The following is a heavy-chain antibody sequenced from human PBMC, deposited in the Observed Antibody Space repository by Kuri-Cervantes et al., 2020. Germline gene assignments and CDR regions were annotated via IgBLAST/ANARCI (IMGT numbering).Heavy chain of an antibody. Sequence: ASVKVSCKASGYASTSYGISWVRQAPGQGLEWMGWISAYNGNTNYAQKLQGRVTMTTDTSTSTAYMELRSLRSDDTAVYYCARGYSSSWYEGLWFVYWGQGTLVTVSS. CDR2: ISAYNGNT. CDR1: GYASTSYG. J-gene: IGHJ4*02. D-gene: IGHD6-13*01. CDR3: ARGYSSSWYEGLWFVY. V-gene: IGHV1-18*01.